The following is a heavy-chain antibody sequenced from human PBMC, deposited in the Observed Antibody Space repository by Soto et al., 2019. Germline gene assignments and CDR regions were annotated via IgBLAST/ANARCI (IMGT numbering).Heavy chain of an antibody. CDR1: GAPITTTKW. V-gene: IGHV4-4*02. CDR2: LSRGDER. D-gene: IGHD3-10*01. J-gene: IGHJ6*02. CDR3: ATLTISCTGGL. Sequence: QVQLQESGPGLVKPSETLSLTCTVSGAPITTTKWWAWVRLPPGKGLEWIGELSRGDERSSNPSLEGRLIMSLDKPNNHFSLKLTSVTAAATAICYCATLTISCTGGLLGRGTSVPVSS.